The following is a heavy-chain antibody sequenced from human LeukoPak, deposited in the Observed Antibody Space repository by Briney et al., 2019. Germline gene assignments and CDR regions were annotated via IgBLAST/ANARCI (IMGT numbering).Heavy chain of an antibody. CDR1: GFTFSSYS. CDR2: ISSSSSYI. J-gene: IGHJ4*02. D-gene: IGHD3-10*01. V-gene: IGHV3-21*01. Sequence: PGRSLRLSCAASGFTFSSYSMNWVRQAPGKGLEWVSSISSSSSYIYYADSVKGRFTISRDNAKNSLYLQMNSLRAEDTAVYYCARDSREVRGDFDYWGQGTLVTVSS. CDR3: ARDSREVRGDFDY.